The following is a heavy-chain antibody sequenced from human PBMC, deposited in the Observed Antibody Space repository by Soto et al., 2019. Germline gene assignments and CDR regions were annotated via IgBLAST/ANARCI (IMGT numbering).Heavy chain of an antibody. J-gene: IGHJ3*02. Sequence: QVQVVESGGGVVQPGGSLRLSCASSGFTFSSYGMHWVRQAPGKGLEWVAVISYHGSNTYYADSVKGRFTISRDNSKNKVYLQMNRLRPEDKAVYYCVSEHVATDAFDIWGQGTMVTVSS. CDR3: VSEHVATDAFDI. CDR1: GFTFSSYG. CDR2: ISYHGSNT. V-gene: IGHV3-30*03.